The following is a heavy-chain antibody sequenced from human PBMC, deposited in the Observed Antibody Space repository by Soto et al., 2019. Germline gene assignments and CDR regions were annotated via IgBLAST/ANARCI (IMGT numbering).Heavy chain of an antibody. V-gene: IGHV3-66*04. CDR2: IYSGGST. Sequence: HPGGSLRLSCAASGFTFSDHYMDWVRQAPGKGLEWVSVIYSGGSTYYADSVKGRFTISRDNSENTLYLQMNSLRAEDTAVYYCARHPERIAEIGWFDPWGQGTLVTVSS. J-gene: IGHJ5*02. CDR1: GFTFSDHY. D-gene: IGHD6-13*01. CDR3: ARHPERIAEIGWFDP.